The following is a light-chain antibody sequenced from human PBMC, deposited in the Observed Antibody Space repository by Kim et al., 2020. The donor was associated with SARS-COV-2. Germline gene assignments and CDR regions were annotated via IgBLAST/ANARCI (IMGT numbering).Light chain of an antibody. CDR2: VGTGGIVG. CDR1: SGYSNYK. V-gene: IGLV9-49*01. Sequence: TCTLSSGYSNYKGDWYQRGPGKGPRFVMRVGTGGIVGSKGDGIPDRFSVLGSGLNRYLTIKNIQEEDESDYHCGADHGSGSNFDVVFGGGTQLTVL. CDR3: GADHGSGSNFDVV. J-gene: IGLJ2*01.